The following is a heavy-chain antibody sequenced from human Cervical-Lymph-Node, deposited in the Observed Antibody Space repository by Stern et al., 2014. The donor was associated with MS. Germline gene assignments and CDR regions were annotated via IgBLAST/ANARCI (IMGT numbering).Heavy chain of an antibody. CDR3: ARGELKEGLVRGMDV. CDR1: GGTFSSYA. D-gene: IGHD1-26*01. J-gene: IGHJ6*02. CDR2: IIPHFGKA. V-gene: IGHV1-69*01. Sequence: QVQLVQSGAEVKKPGSSVKVSCKASGGTFSSYAISWVRQAPGQGLEWVGGIIPHFGKANYAQQFPRRVTINAAHNTSTDYLELSSLRSEDTAVYYCARGELKEGLVRGMDVWGQGTTVTVSS.